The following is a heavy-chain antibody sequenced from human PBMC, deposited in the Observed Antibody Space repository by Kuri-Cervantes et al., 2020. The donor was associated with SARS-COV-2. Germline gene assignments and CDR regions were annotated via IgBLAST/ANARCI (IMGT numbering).Heavy chain of an antibody. CDR2: ISAYNGNT. J-gene: IGHJ5*02. CDR3: ASHKLGEGRFDP. CDR1: GYTFTSYD. V-gene: IGHV1-18*01. Sequence: ASVKVSCKASGYTFTSYDISWVRQAPGQGLEWMGWISAYNGNTNYAQKLQGGVTMTTDTSTSTAYMELRSLRSDDTAVYYCASHKLGEGRFDPWGQGTLVTVSS. D-gene: IGHD3-10*01.